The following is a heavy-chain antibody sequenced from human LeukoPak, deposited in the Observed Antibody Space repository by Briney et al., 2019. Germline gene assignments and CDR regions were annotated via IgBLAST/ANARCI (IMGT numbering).Heavy chain of an antibody. D-gene: IGHD3-22*01. J-gene: IGHJ5*02. CDR3: ARPYYYDSSIYGAFDP. V-gene: IGHV4-34*01. Sequence: PSETLSLTCAVYGGSFSGYYWGWIRQPPGKGLEWIGTIYYSGNTYYNPSLKSRVTTSVDTSKNQFSLKLSSVTAADTAVYYCARPYYYDSSIYGAFDPWGQGTLVIVSS. CDR1: GGSFSGYY. CDR2: IYYSGNT.